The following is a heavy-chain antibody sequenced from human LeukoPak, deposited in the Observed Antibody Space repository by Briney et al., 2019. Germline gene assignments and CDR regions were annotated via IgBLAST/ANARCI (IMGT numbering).Heavy chain of an antibody. J-gene: IGHJ6*03. D-gene: IGHD3-3*01. CDR1: GYTFTGYY. Sequence: GASVKVSCKASGYTFTGYYMHWVRQAPGQGLEWMGIIDPTSGSTSYAQKFQGRVTMTRDMSTSAVYMELSSLRSDDTAVYYCARDLAWQRDYYFYYYMDVWGKGTTITVSS. CDR3: ARDLAWQRDYYFYYYMDV. CDR2: IDPTSGST. V-gene: IGHV1-46*01.